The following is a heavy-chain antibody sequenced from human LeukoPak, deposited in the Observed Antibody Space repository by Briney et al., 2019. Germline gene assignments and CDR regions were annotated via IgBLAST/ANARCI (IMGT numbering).Heavy chain of an antibody. J-gene: IGHJ4*02. D-gene: IGHD5-24*01. V-gene: IGHV3-11*04. CDR3: ARVLLADGYKEMAVVGYFDY. Sequence: GGSLRLSCAASGFTFSDYYMSWIRQAPGKGLEWVSYISSSGSTIYYADSVKGRFTISRDNAKSSLYLQMNSLRAEDTAVYYCARVLLADGYKEMAVVGYFDYWGQGTLVTVSS. CDR1: GFTFSDYY. CDR2: ISSSGSTI.